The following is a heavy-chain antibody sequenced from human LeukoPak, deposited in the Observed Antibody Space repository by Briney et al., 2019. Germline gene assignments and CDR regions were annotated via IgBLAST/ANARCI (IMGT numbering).Heavy chain of an antibody. J-gene: IGHJ4*02. CDR3: ASFTYGDFDY. D-gene: IGHD4-17*01. CDR1: GFTFSSYG. Sequence: GGSLRLSCAASGFTFSSYGMHWVRQATGKGLEWVAVISYDGSNKYYADSVKGRFTISRDNSKNTLYLQMNSLRAEDTAVYYCASFTYGDFDYWGQGTLVTVSS. V-gene: IGHV3-30*03. CDR2: ISYDGSNK.